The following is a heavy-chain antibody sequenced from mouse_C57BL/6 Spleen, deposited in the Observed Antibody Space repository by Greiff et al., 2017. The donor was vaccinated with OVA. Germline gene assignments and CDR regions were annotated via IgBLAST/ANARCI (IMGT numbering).Heavy chain of an antibody. CDR1: GYTFTDYE. J-gene: IGHJ3*01. D-gene: IGHD3-2*02. Sequence: QVHVKQSGAELVRPGASVTLSCKASGYTFTDYEMHWVKQTPVHGLEWIGAIDPETGGTAYNQKFKGKAILTADTSSSTAYMELRSLTSEDSAVYYCTREGYCCGAWFAYRGQGTLVTVAA. CDR2: IDPETGGT. V-gene: IGHV1-15*01. CDR3: TREGYCCGAWFAY.